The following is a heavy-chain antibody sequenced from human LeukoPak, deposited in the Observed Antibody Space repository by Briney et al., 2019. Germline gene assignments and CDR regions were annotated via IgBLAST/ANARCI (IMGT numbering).Heavy chain of an antibody. V-gene: IGHV4-30-2*01. D-gene: IGHD2-2*01. CDR3: AREGGALYGTSCYDY. Sequence: PSQTLSLTCAVSGDSITSGGYSWSWLRQPPGKGLEWIGYIYETGNTHYNPSLMSRITMSVDRSKNQFSLRLSSVTAADTAVYYCAREGGALYGTSCYDYWGQGTLVTVSS. CDR1: GDSITSGGYS. CDR2: IYETGNT. J-gene: IGHJ4*02.